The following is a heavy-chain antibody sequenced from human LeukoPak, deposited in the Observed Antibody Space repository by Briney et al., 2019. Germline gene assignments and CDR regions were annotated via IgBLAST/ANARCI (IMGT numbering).Heavy chain of an antibody. CDR1: GFKFSSYR. CDR2: IGQDGRDK. D-gene: IGHD3-10*01. V-gene: IGHV3-7*04. CDR3: TRDALFGSGRTHLDF. Sequence: PGGSLRLSCEASGFKFSSYRMTWVRQAPVRGLEWVASIGQDGRDKQYVNSVKGRFTISRDNAKNSLSLQMNSLNVDDTGVYFCTRDALFGSGRTHLDFWSQGTLVSVSS. J-gene: IGHJ4*02.